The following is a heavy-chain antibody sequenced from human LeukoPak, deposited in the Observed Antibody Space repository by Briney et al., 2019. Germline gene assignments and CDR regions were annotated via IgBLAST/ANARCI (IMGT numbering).Heavy chain of an antibody. J-gene: IGHJ6*03. Sequence: SETLSLTCTVSGGSISSYYWSWIRQPPGKGLEWIGYIYYSGSTNYNPSLKSRVTISVDTSKNQFSLKLSSVTAADTAVYYCARYYSNSSSWSYYYYYYMDVWGKGTTVTVSS. V-gene: IGHV4-59*01. CDR2: IYYSGST. CDR3: ARYYSNSSSWSYYYYYYMDV. D-gene: IGHD6-13*01. CDR1: GGSISSYY.